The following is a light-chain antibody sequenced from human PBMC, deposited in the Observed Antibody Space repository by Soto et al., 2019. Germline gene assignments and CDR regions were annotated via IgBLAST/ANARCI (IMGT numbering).Light chain of an antibody. CDR1: QSVSSD. Sequence: EIVMTQSPVTLSVSPGERATLSCRASQSVSSDLAWYQQKPGQAPRLLIYGASRRATGIPDRFSGSGSGTDFTLTINRLEPEDFAVYFCQQYGDMWTFGQGTKVDIK. CDR2: GAS. J-gene: IGKJ1*01. V-gene: IGKV3-20*01. CDR3: QQYGDMWT.